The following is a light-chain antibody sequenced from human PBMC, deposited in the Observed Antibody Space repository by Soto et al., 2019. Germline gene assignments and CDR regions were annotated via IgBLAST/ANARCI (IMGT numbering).Light chain of an antibody. J-gene: IGKJ4*02. Sequence: VEFTLSPVTLTISPGERATLSCRASQSFRGLLAWYQQKPGQAPRLLIYDAYNRATGIPPRFSGSGSGTDFTLTISILEPEDSAVYYCQVRHLLLITF. V-gene: IGKV3-11*01. CDR3: QVRHLLLIT. CDR2: DAY. CDR1: QSFRGL.